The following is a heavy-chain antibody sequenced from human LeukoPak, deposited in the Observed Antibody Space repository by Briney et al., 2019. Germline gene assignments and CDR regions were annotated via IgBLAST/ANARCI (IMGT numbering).Heavy chain of an antibody. CDR3: ARALGHDFWSGYYTASYFDY. CDR2: INPSGGNT. Sequence: GASVKVSCKASGYIFTSYYMHWVRQAPGQGLEWMGIINPSGGNTSYAQKFQGRVTVTRDTSTNIVYMELSSLRSEDTAVYYCARALGHDFWSGYYTASYFDYWGQGTLVTVSS. J-gene: IGHJ4*02. CDR1: GYIFTSYY. D-gene: IGHD3-3*01. V-gene: IGHV1-46*01.